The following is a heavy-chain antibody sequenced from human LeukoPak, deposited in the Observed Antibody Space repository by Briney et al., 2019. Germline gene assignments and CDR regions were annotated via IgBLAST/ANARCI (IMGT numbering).Heavy chain of an antibody. V-gene: IGHV1-8*01. CDR3: ASILYDTERSAFDI. CDR1: GYTFTSYD. D-gene: IGHD3-9*01. CDR2: MNPNSGNT. Sequence: SVKVSCKASGYTFTSYDINWVRLATGQGLEWMGWMNPNSGNTGYAQKFQGRVTMTRNTSISTAYMELSSLRSEDTAVYCCASILYDTERSAFDIWGQGTMVTVSS. J-gene: IGHJ3*02.